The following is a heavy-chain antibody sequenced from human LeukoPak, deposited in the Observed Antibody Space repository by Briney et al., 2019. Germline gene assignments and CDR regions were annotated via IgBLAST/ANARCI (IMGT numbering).Heavy chain of an antibody. CDR1: GGSISSHY. D-gene: IGHD2-2*01. J-gene: IGHJ6*03. V-gene: IGHV4-59*11. Sequence: SETLSLACEVSGGSISSHYWTWIRQSPGKGLEWIGNVYKSGSTKYHPSLQSRVTISVDTSKNQFALKLRSVTAADTAVYFCARERCSSVSCFGDMDVWGKGTAVTVS. CDR2: VYKSGST. CDR3: ARERCSSVSCFGDMDV.